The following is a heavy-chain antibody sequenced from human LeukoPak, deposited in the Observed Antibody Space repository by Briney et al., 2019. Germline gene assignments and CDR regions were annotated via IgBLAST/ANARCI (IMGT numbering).Heavy chain of an antibody. CDR1: GGSISSSNW. V-gene: IGHV4-4*02. CDR3: ARDLADGYNSDAFDI. D-gene: IGHD5-24*01. CDR2: IYHSGST. Sequence: PSGTLSLTCAVSGGSISSSNWWSWVRQPPGKGLEWIGEIYHSGSTNYNPSLKSRVTISVDKSKNQFSLKLSSVTAADTAVYYCARDLADGYNSDAFDIWGQGTMVTVSS. J-gene: IGHJ3*02.